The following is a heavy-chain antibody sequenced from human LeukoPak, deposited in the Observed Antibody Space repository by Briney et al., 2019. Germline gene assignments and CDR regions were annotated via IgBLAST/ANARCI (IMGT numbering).Heavy chain of an antibody. J-gene: IGHJ3*02. CDR2: IYYSGST. CDR1: GGSISSYY. Sequence: PSETLSLTCTVSGGSISSYYWSWIRQPPEKGLEWIGYIYYSGSTNYNPSLKSRVTISVDTSKNQFSLKLSSVTAADTDVYYCARHPSGSGWIRAAFDIWGQGTMVTVSS. V-gene: IGHV4-59*08. D-gene: IGHD6-19*01. CDR3: ARHPSGSGWIRAAFDI.